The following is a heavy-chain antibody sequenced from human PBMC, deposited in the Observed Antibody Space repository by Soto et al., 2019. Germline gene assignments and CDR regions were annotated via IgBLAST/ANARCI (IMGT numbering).Heavy chain of an antibody. CDR2: FDPEEDET. CDR1: GYTLMEKS. J-gene: IGHJ4*01. D-gene: IGHD1-26*01. CDR3: ALARFSGGYYGADYFDY. Sequence: ASVKVSCKLSGYTLMEKSVHWVRQAPGRGLEWMGGFDPEEDETIYAQKLQGRLTVTEDTSTDTAYLETSSLTSEDTAIYYCALARFSGGYYGADYFDYWGRGTLVTVSS. V-gene: IGHV1-24*01.